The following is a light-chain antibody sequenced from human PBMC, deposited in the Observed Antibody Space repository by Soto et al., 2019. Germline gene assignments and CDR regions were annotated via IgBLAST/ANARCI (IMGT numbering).Light chain of an antibody. CDR2: AAS. J-gene: IGKJ1*01. Sequence: DIQMTPSPSSLSASVGDRVTITCRASQSISSYLNWYQQKPGKAPKLLIYAASSLQSGVPSRFSGSGSGTDFTLTISCLQSEDFATYYCQQYYSYPWTFGQGTKVDI. CDR1: QSISSY. CDR3: QQYYSYPWT. V-gene: IGKV1-39*01.